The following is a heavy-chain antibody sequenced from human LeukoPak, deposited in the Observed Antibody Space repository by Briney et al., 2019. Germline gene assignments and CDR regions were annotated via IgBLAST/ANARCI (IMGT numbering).Heavy chain of an antibody. V-gene: IGHV3-30-3*01. D-gene: IGHD3-3*01. CDR3: ARGYDFWSGYLY. CDR1: GFTFSSYA. CDR2: ISYDGSNK. J-gene: IGHJ4*02. Sequence: PGGSLRLSCAASGFTFSSYAMHWVRQAPGKGLEWVAVISYDGSNKYYADSVKGRFTISRDNSKNTLYLQMNSLRAEDTAVYYCARGYDFWSGYLYWGQGTLVTVSS.